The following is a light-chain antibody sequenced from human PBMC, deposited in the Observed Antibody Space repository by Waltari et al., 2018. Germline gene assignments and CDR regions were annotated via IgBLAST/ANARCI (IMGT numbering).Light chain of an antibody. CDR2: HDN. V-gene: IGLV3-1*01. Sequence: SYDLTQPPAVSVSPGQTASITCPGDKLGDKYTCWYQQRSGQSPVLVIYHDNKRPSGISERFSGSNSGTTATLTISGTQAMDEADYYCQTWDTSVVFGGGTRLTVL. CDR1: KLGDKY. CDR3: QTWDTSVV. J-gene: IGLJ2*01.